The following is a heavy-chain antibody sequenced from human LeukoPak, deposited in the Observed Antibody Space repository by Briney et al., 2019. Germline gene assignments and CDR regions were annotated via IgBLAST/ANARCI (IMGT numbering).Heavy chain of an antibody. CDR3: ARVPTYYYYGMDV. Sequence: WASVKVSCKASGYTFTGYYMHWVRQAPGQGLEWMGWINPNSGGINYAQKFQGRVTMTRDTSISTAYMELSRLRSDDTAVYYCARVPTYYYYGMDVWGQGTTVTVSS. CDR2: INPNSGGI. D-gene: IGHD1-26*01. V-gene: IGHV1-2*02. CDR1: GYTFTGYY. J-gene: IGHJ6*02.